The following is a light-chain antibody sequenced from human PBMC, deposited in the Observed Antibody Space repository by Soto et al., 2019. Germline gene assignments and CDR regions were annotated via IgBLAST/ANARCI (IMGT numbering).Light chain of an antibody. CDR3: QQYNNWPIA. CDR2: SAS. CDR1: QNIGSY. J-gene: IGKJ5*01. V-gene: IGKV3-15*01. Sequence: EIVMTQSPATLSLSPGERATLSCRASQNIGSYLSWYQQKPGQAPRFLIYSASTRATGIPARFSGSGSGTDFTLTISSLQPDDFATYYCQQYNNWPIAFGQGTR.